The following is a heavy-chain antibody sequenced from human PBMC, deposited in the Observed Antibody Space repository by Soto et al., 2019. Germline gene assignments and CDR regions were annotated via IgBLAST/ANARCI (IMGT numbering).Heavy chain of an antibody. CDR2: IYYSGST. J-gene: IGHJ4*02. V-gene: IGHV4-59*01. D-gene: IGHD3-3*01. Sequence: PSETLSLTCTVSGGSISSYYWSWIRQPPGKGLEWIGYIYYSGSTNYNPSLKSRVTISVDTSKNQFSLKLSSVTAADTAVYYCARGDDFWSGYLFDYWGQGTLVTVSS. CDR3: ARGDDFWSGYLFDY. CDR1: GGSISSYY.